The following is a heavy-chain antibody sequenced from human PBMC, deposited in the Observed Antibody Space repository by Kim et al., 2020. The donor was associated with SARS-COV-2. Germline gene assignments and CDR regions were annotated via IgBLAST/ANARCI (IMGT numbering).Heavy chain of an antibody. CDR1: GYSFTSYW. CDR2: IDPSDSYT. J-gene: IGHJ5*01. D-gene: IGHD6-13*01. V-gene: IGHV5-10-1*01. CDR3: ARLSYSSSWYSRWFDS. Sequence: GESLKISCKGSGYSFTSYWISWVRQMPGKGLEWMGRIDPSDSYTNYSPPFEGHVTISADKSISTAYLQWSSLKASDTAMYYCARLSYSSSWYSRWFDSWGQGTLVTVSS.